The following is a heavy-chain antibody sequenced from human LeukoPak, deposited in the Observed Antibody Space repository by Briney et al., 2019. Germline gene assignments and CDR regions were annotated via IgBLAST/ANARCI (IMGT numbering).Heavy chain of an antibody. Sequence: GGSLRLSCAASGFTFSSYGMHWVRQAPGKGLEWVAVISYDGSNKYYADSVKGRFTISRDNSKNTLYLQMNSLRSEDTAVYYCARGGAARRYYYYGMDVWGQGTTVTVSS. CDR1: GFTFSSYG. CDR2: ISYDGSNK. D-gene: IGHD6-6*01. CDR3: ARGGAARRYYYYGMDV. V-gene: IGHV3-30*03. J-gene: IGHJ6*02.